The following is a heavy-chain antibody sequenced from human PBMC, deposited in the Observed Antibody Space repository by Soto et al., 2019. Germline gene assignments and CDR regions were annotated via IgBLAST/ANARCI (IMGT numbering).Heavy chain of an antibody. D-gene: IGHD3-22*01. J-gene: IGHJ4*01. V-gene: IGHV3-15*07. CDR3: TTDSYITSIIVRLDY. Sequence: PGGSLRLSCAASGFTFSNAWIDWVRQAPGKGLEWVGRVKSKNDGGTTDFAAPVKGRFAISRDDSKNMVYLEMNSLQTEDTAIYYCTTDSYITSIIVRLDYWGPGTLVTAPQ. CDR2: VKSKNDGGTT. CDR1: GFTFSNAW.